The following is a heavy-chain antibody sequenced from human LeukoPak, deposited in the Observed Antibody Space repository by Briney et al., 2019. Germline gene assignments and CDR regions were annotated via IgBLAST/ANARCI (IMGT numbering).Heavy chain of an antibody. J-gene: IGHJ4*02. D-gene: IGHD6-19*01. CDR3: ARGVAVDSSGSRYYFDY. CDR1: GGSFSGYY. Sequence: PSETLSLTCAVYGGSFSGYYWSWIRQPPGKGLEWIGEINHSGSTNYNPSLKSRVTISVDTSKNQFSLKLSSVTAADTAVYYCARGVAVDSSGSRYYFDYWGQGTLVTVSS. CDR2: INHSGST. V-gene: IGHV4-34*01.